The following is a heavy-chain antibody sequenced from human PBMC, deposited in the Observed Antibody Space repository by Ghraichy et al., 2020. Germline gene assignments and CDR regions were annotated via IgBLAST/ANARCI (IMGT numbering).Heavy chain of an antibody. CDR2: IMPVFESP. CDR1: GGSFRSYA. D-gene: IGHD6-6*01. V-gene: IGHV1-69*13. CDR3: ASKFRLYSSSSRDAPYYYYMDV. Sequence: SVKVSCKASGGSFRSYAVSWVRQAPGQGLEWMGGIMPVFESPTYAQTFQGRVTITADESTSTFHMELNSLRFGDTAVYYCASKFRLYSSSSRDAPYYYYMDVWGKGTSVTVSS. J-gene: IGHJ6*03.